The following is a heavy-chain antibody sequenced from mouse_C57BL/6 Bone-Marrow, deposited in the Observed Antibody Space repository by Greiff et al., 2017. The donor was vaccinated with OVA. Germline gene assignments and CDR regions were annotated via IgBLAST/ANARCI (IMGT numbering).Heavy chain of an antibody. Sequence: EVQLQQSGPELVKPGASVKMSCKASGYTFTDYYMNWVKQSHGKSLEWIGDINPNNGGTSYNQKFKGKATLTVDKSSRTAYMEPTSLSAQHSAVYSCESCVGNGTGLVDYDAIAFGCQGTAVPVTA. CDR3: ESCVGNGTGLVDYDAIAF. CDR1: GYTFTDYY. V-gene: IGHV1-26*01. CDR2: INPNNGGT. J-gene: IGHJ4*01. D-gene: IGHD2-1*01.